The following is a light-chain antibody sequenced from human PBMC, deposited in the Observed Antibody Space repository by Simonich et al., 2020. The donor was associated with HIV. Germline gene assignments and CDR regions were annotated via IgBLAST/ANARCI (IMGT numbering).Light chain of an antibody. CDR3: QQYNDWPPWT. Sequence: DIVMTQSPATLSVSPGERATLSCRAGQSVSSNVAWYQQRPGQAPRLLIYGASTRATGIPARFSGSGAGTEFTLTINSMQSEDFAVYYCQQYNDWPPWTFGQGTKVEIK. CDR2: GAS. V-gene: IGKV3-15*01. J-gene: IGKJ1*01. CDR1: QSVSSN.